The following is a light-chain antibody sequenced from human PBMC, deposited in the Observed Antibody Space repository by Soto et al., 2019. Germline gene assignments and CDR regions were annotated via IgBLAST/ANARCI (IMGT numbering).Light chain of an antibody. CDR3: QKYDSAPWA. V-gene: IGKV1-27*01. Sequence: DIPMTQSPSSLSASVGDRVTITCRASQGIGKGLAWYQQKPGKVPTVLIYAASTLQSGIPSRFSGSGSGTDFTLTISSLQPDDVATYDCQKYDSAPWAFGQGTKVEIK. J-gene: IGKJ1*01. CDR1: QGIGKG. CDR2: AAS.